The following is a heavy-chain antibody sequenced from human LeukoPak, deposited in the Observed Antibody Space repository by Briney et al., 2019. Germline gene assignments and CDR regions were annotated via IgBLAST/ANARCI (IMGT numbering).Heavy chain of an antibody. D-gene: IGHD3-9*01. J-gene: IGHJ4*02. Sequence: GGSLRLSCAASRFTFRSYKMNWVRQAPGKGLEWFSYISDSGSTIYYADSVKGRFTISRDNAKNSLYLQMNTLRTEDTAVYYCARASYDVLTGWGQGTLVADSS. CDR1: RFTFRSYK. CDR3: ARASYDVLTG. CDR2: ISDSGSTI. V-gene: IGHV3-48*03.